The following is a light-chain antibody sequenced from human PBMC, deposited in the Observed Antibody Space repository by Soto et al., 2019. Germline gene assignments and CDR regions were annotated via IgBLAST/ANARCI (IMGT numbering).Light chain of an antibody. Sequence: QSVLTQPASVSGSPGQSITISCTGNSSDVGGYNFVSWYQQHPDKAPKLMIYDVTNRPSGVSNRFSGSKSGNTASLTISGLQAEDEADYYCSSYTSISTYVFGNGTKVTVL. J-gene: IGLJ1*01. CDR3: SSYTSISTYV. CDR2: DVT. V-gene: IGLV2-14*01. CDR1: SSDVGGYNF.